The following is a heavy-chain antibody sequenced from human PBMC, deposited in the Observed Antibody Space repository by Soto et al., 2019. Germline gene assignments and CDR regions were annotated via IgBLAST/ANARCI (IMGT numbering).Heavy chain of an antibody. J-gene: IGHJ4*02. D-gene: IGHD1-26*01. CDR1: GFTFSTYG. CDR2: ISSDGSNK. V-gene: IGHV3-30*18. Sequence: GGSLRLSCATSGFTFSTYGMHLVRQAPGKGLEWVAVISSDGSNKYQADSVKGRFTISRDNSKNTLYLQMNSLRAEDTAVYYCAKAKYSGSSYFDYWGQGTLVTVSS. CDR3: AKAKYSGSSYFDY.